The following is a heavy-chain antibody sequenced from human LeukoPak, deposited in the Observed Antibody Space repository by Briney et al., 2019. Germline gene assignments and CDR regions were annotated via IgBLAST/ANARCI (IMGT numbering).Heavy chain of an antibody. CDR1: GGSVSSGSYY. V-gene: IGHV4-61*02. CDR2: IYTSGST. J-gene: IGHJ4*02. D-gene: IGHD1-14*01. Sequence: SETLSLTCTVSGGSVSSGSYYWSWIRQPAGKGLEWIGRIYTSGSTNYNPSLKSRVTMSVDTSKNQFSLKLSSVTAAGTAVYYCAREVWYFDYWGQGTLVTVSS. CDR3: AREVWYFDY.